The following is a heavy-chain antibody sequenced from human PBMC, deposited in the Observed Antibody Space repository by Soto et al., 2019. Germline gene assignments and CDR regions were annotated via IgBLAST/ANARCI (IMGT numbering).Heavy chain of an antibody. J-gene: IGHJ4*02. Sequence: EVQLVESGGGLVKPGGSLRLSCAASGFTFSNAWMSWVRQAPGKGLEWVGRIKSKTDVGTTDYAAPVKGRFTISRDDSKNTLYLQMNSLKTEDTAVDYCTTEIYSSSWTGDYWGQGTLVTVSS. CDR2: IKSKTDVGTT. CDR1: GFTFSNAW. D-gene: IGHD6-13*01. V-gene: IGHV3-15*01. CDR3: TTEIYSSSWTGDY.